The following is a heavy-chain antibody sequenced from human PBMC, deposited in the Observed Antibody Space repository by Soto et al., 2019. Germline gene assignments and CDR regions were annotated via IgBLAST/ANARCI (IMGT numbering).Heavy chain of an antibody. V-gene: IGHV3-23*01. CDR2: IHGSGGST. D-gene: IGHD4-17*01. Sequence: EVQLLESGGGLVQRGGSLRLSCAASGFTFSSYAMNWVRQAPGKGLEWVSVIHGSGGSTYYADSVKGRFTISRDNSKNTVDLQMNSLRAEDTAVYYWARGQDRATVTTFDYWGQGTLVTVSS. CDR1: GFTFSSYA. J-gene: IGHJ4*02. CDR3: ARGQDRATVTTFDY.